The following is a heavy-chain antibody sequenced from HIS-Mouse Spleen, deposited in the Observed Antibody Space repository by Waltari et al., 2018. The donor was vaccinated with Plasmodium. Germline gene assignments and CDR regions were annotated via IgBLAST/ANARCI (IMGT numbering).Heavy chain of an antibody. D-gene: IGHD3-3*01. CDR2: IKQDGSEK. CDR3: ARDYITIFGVVIIGWYFDL. Sequence: EVQLVESGGGLVQPGGSLRLSCAASGFTLSSSWMNWVRQAPGQGLGWVDNIKQDGSEKYYVDSVKGRFTISRDNAKNSLYLQMNSLRAEDTAVYYCARDYITIFGVVIIGWYFDLWGRGTLVTVSS. V-gene: IGHV3-7*01. J-gene: IGHJ2*01. CDR1: GFTLSSSW.